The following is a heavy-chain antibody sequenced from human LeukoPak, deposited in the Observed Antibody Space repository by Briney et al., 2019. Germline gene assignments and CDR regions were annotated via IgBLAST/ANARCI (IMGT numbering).Heavy chain of an antibody. D-gene: IGHD5-24*01. CDR1: GGSFSTYT. V-gene: IGHV1-69*13. CDR3: ARERATITFDY. J-gene: IGHJ4*02. CDR2: IIPSFSKV. Sequence: SVKVSCKASGGSFSTYTFSWVRQAPGQGLEWIGDIIPSFSKVNYAHNFHGRVTITADESTSTANMELKSLKSEDTAVYFCARERATITFDYWGQGTLVTVSS.